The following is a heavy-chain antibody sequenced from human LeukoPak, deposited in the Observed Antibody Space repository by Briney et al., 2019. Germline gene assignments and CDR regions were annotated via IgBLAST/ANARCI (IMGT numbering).Heavy chain of an antibody. CDR3: ARNGDSPGIYYYYYYMDV. V-gene: IGHV4-39*01. D-gene: IGHD6-13*01. CDR2: IYYSGST. J-gene: IGHJ6*03. CDR1: CGSISSSSYY. Sequence: PSETLSLTCTVSCGSISSSSYYWGWIRQPRGKGLEWIGSIYYSGSTYYNPSLKSRVTISVDTSKNQFSLKLSSVTAADTAVYYCARNGDSPGIYYYYYYMDVWGKGTTVTVSS.